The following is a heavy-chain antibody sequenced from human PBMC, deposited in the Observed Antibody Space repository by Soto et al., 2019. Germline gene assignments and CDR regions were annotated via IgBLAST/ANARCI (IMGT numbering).Heavy chain of an antibody. D-gene: IGHD3-3*01. CDR1: GGTFGNTA. CDR3: ARDGDPGYSFWSGPLGGGRFDP. V-gene: IGHV1-69*12. CDR2: IVPMFGTA. J-gene: IGHJ5*02. Sequence: QVQLVQSGAEVKEPGSSVNVSCKTSGGTFGNTAVTWVRQAPGQGLEWIGGIVPMFGTANYAQKFRGRVTITAEESTRTAHMELSSLRSDDTAVYYCARDGDPGYSFWSGPLGGGRFDPWVQGTLVTVSS.